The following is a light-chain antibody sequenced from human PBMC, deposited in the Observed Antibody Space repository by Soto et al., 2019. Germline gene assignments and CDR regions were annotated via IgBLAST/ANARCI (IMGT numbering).Light chain of an antibody. V-gene: IGKV3-15*01. CDR1: QRFSSN. Sequence: ETVMTHSPATLSVSPGERPTLSCRASQRFSSNLAWYQQKPGQAPRLLIYDASTRATGIPARFSGSGSGTEFTLTISSLQSEDFAVYYCQQYNTWPLTFGPGTKVDIK. CDR2: DAS. J-gene: IGKJ3*01. CDR3: QQYNTWPLT.